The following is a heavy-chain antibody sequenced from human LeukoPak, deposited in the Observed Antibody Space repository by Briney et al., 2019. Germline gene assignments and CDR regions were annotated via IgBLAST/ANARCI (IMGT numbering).Heavy chain of an antibody. D-gene: IGHD3/OR15-3a*01. CDR1: GFTFSNYW. Sequence: GGSLRLSCAASGFTFSNYWMSWVRQAPGKGPEWVGLIRDSGEAFYADFARGRFAISRDESENTLYLQMNSLRVEDTAVYFCARDRAANQDWVEFDPWGQGTPVIVSS. CDR2: IRDSGEA. V-gene: IGHV3-66*03. J-gene: IGHJ5*02. CDR3: ARDRAANQDWVEFDP.